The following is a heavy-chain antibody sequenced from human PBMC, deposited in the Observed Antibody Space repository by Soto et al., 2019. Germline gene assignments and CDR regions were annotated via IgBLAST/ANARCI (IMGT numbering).Heavy chain of an antibody. CDR1: GGSITSYY. CDR3: ARGGRVGAGRHLQSGAYDH. J-gene: IGHJ5*02. Sequence: QVQLQESGPGLVKPSETLSLTCTVSGGSITSYYWSWIRQPPGKGLEWIGYIYYSGSTNYNPSLKSQVTMSVATSKNQFSLKLSSVNAADTAVYYCARGGRVGAGRHLQSGAYDHWGQGTLVTVSS. D-gene: IGHD4-4*01. V-gene: IGHV4-59*01. CDR2: IYYSGST.